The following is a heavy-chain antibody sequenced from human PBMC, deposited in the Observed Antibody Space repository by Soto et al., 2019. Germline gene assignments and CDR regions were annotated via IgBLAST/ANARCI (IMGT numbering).Heavy chain of an antibody. D-gene: IGHD6-19*01. CDR1: GGSISSSSYY. J-gene: IGHJ5*02. Sequence: SETLSLTCTVSGGSISSSSYYWGWIRQPPGKGLEWIGSIYYSGSTYYNPSLKSRVTISVDTSKNQFSLKLSSVTAADTAVYYCARLRPVAGTRNWFDPWGQGTLVTVSS. CDR2: IYYSGST. CDR3: ARLRPVAGTRNWFDP. V-gene: IGHV4-39*01.